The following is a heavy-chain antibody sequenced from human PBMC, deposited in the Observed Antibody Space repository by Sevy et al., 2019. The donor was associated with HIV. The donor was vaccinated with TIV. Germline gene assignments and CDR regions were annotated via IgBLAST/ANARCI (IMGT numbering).Heavy chain of an antibody. V-gene: IGHV3-30-3*01. Sequence: GGSLRLSCAASGFTFSSYAMHWVRQAPGKGLEWVAVISYDGSNKYYADSVKGRFTISRDNSKNTLYLQMNSLRAEDTAGYYCARAEDSSGPKQGRTRRNYYYYYGMDVGGQGTTVTVSS. CDR2: ISYDGSNK. CDR3: ARAEDSSGPKQGRTRRNYYYYYGMDV. J-gene: IGHJ6*02. CDR1: GFTFSSYA. D-gene: IGHD3-22*01.